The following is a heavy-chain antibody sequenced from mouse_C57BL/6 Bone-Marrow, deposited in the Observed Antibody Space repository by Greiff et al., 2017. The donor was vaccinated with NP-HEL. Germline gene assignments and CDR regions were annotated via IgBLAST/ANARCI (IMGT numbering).Heavy chain of an antibody. J-gene: IGHJ2*01. Sequence: QVHVKQPGAELVKPGASVKLSCKASGYTFTSYWMHWVKQRPGRGLEWIGRIDPNSGGTKYNEKFKSKATLTVDKPSSTAYMQLSSLTSEDSAVYYCAREVYLGDYFDYWDQGTTLTVSS. D-gene: IGHD2-1*01. CDR1: GYTFTSYW. CDR2: IDPNSGGT. CDR3: AREVYLGDYFDY. V-gene: IGHV1-72*01.